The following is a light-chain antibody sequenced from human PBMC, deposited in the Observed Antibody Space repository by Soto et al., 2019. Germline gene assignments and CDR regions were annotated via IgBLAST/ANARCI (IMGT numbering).Light chain of an antibody. CDR3: SSYANSNNYV. V-gene: IGLV2-8*01. CDR2: EVS. J-gene: IGLJ1*01. CDR1: SSDIGGYTY. Sequence: QSVLTQPPSASGSPGQSVTISCSGTSSDIGGYTYVSWYQHHPGKAPKLMIYEVSKRPSGVPDRFSGSKSGNTASLTVSGLQAEDEADYYCSSYANSNNYVFGTGTKATVL.